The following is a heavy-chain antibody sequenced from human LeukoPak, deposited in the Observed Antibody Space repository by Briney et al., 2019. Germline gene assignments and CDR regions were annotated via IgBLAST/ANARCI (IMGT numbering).Heavy chain of an antibody. CDR2: IKQDGSQK. CDR3: ARHYDSTAYSLDY. J-gene: IGHJ4*02. Sequence: GGSLRLSCAASGFTFSSYWMTWVRQAPGKGLEWVANIKQDGSQKFYLDSVKGRFTISRDNARESLFLQMNSLRAEDTAVYYCARHYDSTAYSLDYWGQGTLVTVSS. CDR1: GFTFSSYW. D-gene: IGHD3-22*01. V-gene: IGHV3-7*01.